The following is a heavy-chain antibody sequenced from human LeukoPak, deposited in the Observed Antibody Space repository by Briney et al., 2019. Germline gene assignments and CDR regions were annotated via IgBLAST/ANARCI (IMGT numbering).Heavy chain of an antibody. CDR2: IWYDGSNK. D-gene: IGHD1-26*01. V-gene: IGHV3-33*06. J-gene: IGHJ4*02. CDR3: AKGGKWDVTPFDY. Sequence: PGRSLRLSCAASGFTFSSYAMHWVRQAPGKGLEWVAVIWYDGSNKYYADSVKGRFTISRDNSKNTLYLQVNSLRAEDTAVYYCAKGGKWDVTPFDYWGQGTLVTVSS. CDR1: GFTFSSYA.